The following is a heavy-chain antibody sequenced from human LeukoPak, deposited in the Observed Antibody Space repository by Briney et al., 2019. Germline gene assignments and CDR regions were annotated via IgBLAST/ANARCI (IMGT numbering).Heavy chain of an antibody. J-gene: IGHJ4*02. V-gene: IGHV4-59*01. D-gene: IGHD4-23*01. CDR2: IYYSGST. CDR1: GGSISSYY. CDR3: ARMEAVVTPIDY. Sequence: SETLSLACTVSGGSISSYYWSWIRQPPGKGLEWIGYIYYSGSTNYDPSLKSRVTISVDTSKNQFSLKLSSVTAADTAVYYCARMEAVVTPIDYWGQGTLVTVSS.